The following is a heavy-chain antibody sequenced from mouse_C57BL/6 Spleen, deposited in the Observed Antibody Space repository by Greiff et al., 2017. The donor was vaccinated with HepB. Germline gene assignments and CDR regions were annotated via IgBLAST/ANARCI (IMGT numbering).Heavy chain of an antibody. CDR1: GYTFTSYW. Sequence: QVQLKQPGAELVKPGASVKVSCKASGYTFTSYWMHWVKQRPGQGLEWIGRIHPSDSDTNYNQKFKGKATLTVDKSSSTAYMQLSSLTSEDSAVDYCEIGDDAEADCYAMDYWGQGTSVTVSS. CDR2: IHPSDSDT. J-gene: IGHJ4*01. CDR3: EIGDDAEADCYAMDY. D-gene: IGHD2-12*01. V-gene: IGHV1-74*01.